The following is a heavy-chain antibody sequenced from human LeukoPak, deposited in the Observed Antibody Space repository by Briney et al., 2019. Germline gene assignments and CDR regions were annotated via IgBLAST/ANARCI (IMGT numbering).Heavy chain of an antibody. CDR2: ISYDGSNK. CDR3: ARDRPTYDILTGSAFDY. CDR1: GFTFSSYA. Sequence: GRSPRLSCAASGFTFSSYAMHWVRQAPGKGLEGVAVISYDGSNKYYADSVKGRFTISRDNSKNTLYLQMNGLRAEDTAVYYCARDRPTYDILTGSAFDYWGQGTLVTVSS. J-gene: IGHJ4*02. V-gene: IGHV3-30-3*01. D-gene: IGHD3-9*01.